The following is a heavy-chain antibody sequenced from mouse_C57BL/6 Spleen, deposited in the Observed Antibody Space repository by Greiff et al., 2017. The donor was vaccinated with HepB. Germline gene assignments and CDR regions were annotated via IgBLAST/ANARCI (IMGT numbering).Heavy chain of an antibody. CDR3: ARAVIYDGYYEFAD. D-gene: IGHD2-3*01. V-gene: IGHV1-53*01. CDR2: INPSNGGT. J-gene: IGHJ3*01. Sequence: VQLQQPGTELVKPGASVKLSCKASGYTFTSYWMHWVKQRPGQGLEWIGNINPSNGGTNYNEKFKSKATLTVDKSSSTAYMQLSSLTSEDSAVYYCARAVIYDGYYEFADWGQGTLVTVSA. CDR1: GYTFTSYW.